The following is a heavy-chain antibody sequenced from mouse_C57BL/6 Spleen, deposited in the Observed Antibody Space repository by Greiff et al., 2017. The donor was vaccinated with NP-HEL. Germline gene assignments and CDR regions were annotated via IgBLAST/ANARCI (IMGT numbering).Heavy chain of an antibody. V-gene: IGHV7-3*01. CDR2: IRNKANGYTT. CDR3: ARYREYDYDEEYSMDF. D-gene: IGHD2-4*01. Sequence: EVHLVESGGGLVQPGGSLSLSCAASGFTFTDYYMSWVRQPPGKALEWLGFIRNKANGYTTEYSASVKGRFTISRDNSQSSLYLLMNALRAEDSATYYCARYREYDYDEEYSMDFWGQGTSVTVSS. CDR1: GFTFTDYY. J-gene: IGHJ4*01.